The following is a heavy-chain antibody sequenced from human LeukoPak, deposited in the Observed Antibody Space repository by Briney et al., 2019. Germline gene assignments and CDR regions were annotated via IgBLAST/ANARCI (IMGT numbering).Heavy chain of an antibody. V-gene: IGHV3-11*01. CDR3: GRDYYGSGSQFDY. CDR2: ISSSGSTI. CDR1: GFTFSDYY. D-gene: IGHD3-10*01. J-gene: IGHJ4*02. Sequence: GGSLRLSCAASGFTFSDYYMSWIRQATGKGLEWVSYISSSGSTIYYADSVKGRFTISRDNAKNSLYLQMNSLRAEDTAVYYCGRDYYGSGSQFDYWGQGTLVTVSS.